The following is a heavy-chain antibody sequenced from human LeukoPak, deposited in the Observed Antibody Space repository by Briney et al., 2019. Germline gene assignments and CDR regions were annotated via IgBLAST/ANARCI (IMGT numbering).Heavy chain of an antibody. CDR3: ARTRRITIFGVVKGYMDV. CDR2: INPNSGGT. J-gene: IGHJ6*03. Sequence: VASVKVSCKASGYTFTGYYMHWVRQAPGQGLEWMGWINPNSGGTNYAQKFQGRVTMTRDTSISTAYMELSRLRSDDTAVYYCARTRRITIFGVVKGYMDVWGKGTTVTVSS. V-gene: IGHV1-2*02. D-gene: IGHD3-3*01. CDR1: GYTFTGYY.